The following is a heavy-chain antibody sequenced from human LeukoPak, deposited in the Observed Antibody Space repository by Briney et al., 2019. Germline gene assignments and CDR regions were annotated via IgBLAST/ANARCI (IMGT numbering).Heavy chain of an antibody. J-gene: IGHJ5*01. CDR1: GFTFSAYG. CDR2: IPYDSSNK. CDR3: AKNRIPTSITPDS. V-gene: IGHV3-30*18. Sequence: GTSLRLSCAASGFTFSAYGMPWLRQAPGKGLEWVAVIPYDSSNKYYTNSVQGRFTISRDNSRNTLYLQMNSLSADDTAVYYCAKNRIPTSITPDSWGQGTLVTVSS. D-gene: IGHD2-2*02.